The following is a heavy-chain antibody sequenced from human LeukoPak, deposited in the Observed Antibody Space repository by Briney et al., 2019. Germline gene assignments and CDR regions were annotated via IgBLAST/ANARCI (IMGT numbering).Heavy chain of an antibody. V-gene: IGHV4-4*09. CDR1: GGSISSYY. CDR2: IYTSGST. J-gene: IGHJ1*01. D-gene: IGHD4-17*01. CDR3: ARGNGDYDDAEYFQH. Sequence: SETLSLTCTVSGGSISSYYWSWIRQPPGKGLEWIGYIYTSGSTNYNPSLKSRVTISVDTSKNQFSLKLSSVTAADTAVYYCARGNGDYDDAEYFQHWGQGTLVTVSS.